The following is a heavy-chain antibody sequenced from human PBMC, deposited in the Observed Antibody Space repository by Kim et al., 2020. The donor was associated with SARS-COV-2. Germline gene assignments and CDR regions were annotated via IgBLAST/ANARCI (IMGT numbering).Heavy chain of an antibody. Sequence: NKHYADSVKGRFTISSDNSNDTLYLQMNSLRAEDTAVYYCARDSSSVGDYWGQGTLVTVSS. J-gene: IGHJ4*02. CDR2: NK. V-gene: IGHV3-33*01. D-gene: IGHD3-22*01. CDR3: ARDSSSVGDY.